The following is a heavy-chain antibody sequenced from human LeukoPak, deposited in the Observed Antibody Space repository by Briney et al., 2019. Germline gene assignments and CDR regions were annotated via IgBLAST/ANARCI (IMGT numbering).Heavy chain of an antibody. CDR3: ARHEPSSFYYESRGNWCDP. Sequence: SETLSLICTVSGDSITRRSYFWAWIRQRPGKGLEWIGSVYYTGNTYYNPSLKSRVTISLATSDNQVSLTVSSVTAADTAIYFCARHEPSSFYYESRGNWCDPWGQGALVTVSS. D-gene: IGHD3-22*01. CDR2: VYYTGNT. CDR1: GDSITRRSYF. J-gene: IGHJ5*02. V-gene: IGHV4-39*01.